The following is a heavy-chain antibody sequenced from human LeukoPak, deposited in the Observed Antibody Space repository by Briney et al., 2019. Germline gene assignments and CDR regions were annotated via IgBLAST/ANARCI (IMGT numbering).Heavy chain of an antibody. J-gene: IGHJ3*02. Sequence: SLRLSCAASGFTFSSYAMSWVRQAPGKGLEWVSGISWNSGSIGYADSVKGRFTISRDNAKNSLYLQMNSLRAEDTALYYCARPIVVVPAAMGGDAFDIWGQGTMVTVSS. CDR2: ISWNSGSI. CDR3: ARPIVVVPAAMGGDAFDI. V-gene: IGHV3-9*01. CDR1: GFTFSSYA. D-gene: IGHD2-2*01.